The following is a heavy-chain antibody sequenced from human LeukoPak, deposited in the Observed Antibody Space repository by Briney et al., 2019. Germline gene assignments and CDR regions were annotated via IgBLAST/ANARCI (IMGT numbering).Heavy chain of an antibody. D-gene: IGHD6-13*01. Sequence: SETLPLTCTVSGGSISSSSYYWGWIRQPPGKGLEWIVSIYYSGSTYYNPSLKSRVTISVDTSKNQFSLKLSSVTAADTAVYYCARTGYSSSWYGAPNINWFDPWGQGTLVTVSS. CDR1: GGSISSSSYY. CDR2: IYYSGST. J-gene: IGHJ5*02. V-gene: IGHV4-39*01. CDR3: ARTGYSSSWYGAPNINWFDP.